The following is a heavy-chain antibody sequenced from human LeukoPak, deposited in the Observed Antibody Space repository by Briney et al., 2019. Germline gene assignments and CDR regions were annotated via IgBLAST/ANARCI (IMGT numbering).Heavy chain of an antibody. Sequence: SETLSLTCTVSGGSISSYYWSWIRQPPGKGPERIGYIYYSGSTNYNPSLKSRVTISVDTSKNQFSLKLSSVTAADRAVYYCARTIVVVTAIPGNWFDPWGQGTLVTVSS. D-gene: IGHD2-21*02. J-gene: IGHJ5*02. CDR2: IYYSGST. CDR1: GGSISSYY. V-gene: IGHV4-59*08. CDR3: ARTIVVVTAIPGNWFDP.